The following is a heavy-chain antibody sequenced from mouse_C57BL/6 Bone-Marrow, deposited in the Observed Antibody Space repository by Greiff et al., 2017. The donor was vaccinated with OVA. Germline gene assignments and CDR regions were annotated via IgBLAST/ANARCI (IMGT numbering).Heavy chain of an antibody. J-gene: IGHJ2*01. CDR3: AGGLPYYFDY. Sequence: VQLQESGAELVKPGASVKMSCKASGYTFTSYWITWVKQRPGQGLEWIGDIYPGSGSTNYNEKFKSKATLTVDTSSSTAYMQLSSLTSEDSAVYYCAGGLPYYFDYWGQGTTLTVSS. CDR2: IYPGSGST. D-gene: IGHD2-4*01. V-gene: IGHV1-55*01. CDR1: GYTFTSYW.